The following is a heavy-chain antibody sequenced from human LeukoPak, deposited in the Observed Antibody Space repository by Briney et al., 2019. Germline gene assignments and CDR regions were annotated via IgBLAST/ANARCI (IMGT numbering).Heavy chain of an antibody. V-gene: IGHV1-69*13. D-gene: IGHD3-22*01. J-gene: IGHJ4*02. CDR3: ATPGVPYYISSEDYFDY. Sequence: ASVKVSCKASGGTFSRFTISWVRQAPGQGFEWMGGITPIFGTANFAQKFQGRVSITADESTSTAFMELSSLRSEDTAVYYCATPGVPYYISSEDYFDYWGQGTLVTVSS. CDR2: ITPIFGTA. CDR1: GGTFSRFT.